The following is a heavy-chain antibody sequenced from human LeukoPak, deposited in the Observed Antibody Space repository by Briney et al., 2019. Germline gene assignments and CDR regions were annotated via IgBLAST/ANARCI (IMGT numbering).Heavy chain of an antibody. D-gene: IGHD3-22*01. CDR1: GFTFDDYA. V-gene: IGHV3-9*03. CDR3: AKDGTRYDSSGYYSHLDY. CDR2: ISWNSGSI. Sequence: GGSLRLSCAASGFTFDDYAMHWVRQAPGKGLEWVSGISWNSGSIDYADSVKGRFTISRDNAKNSLYLQMNSLRAEDMALYYCAKDGTRYDSSGYYSHLDYWGQGRLVTVSS. J-gene: IGHJ4*02.